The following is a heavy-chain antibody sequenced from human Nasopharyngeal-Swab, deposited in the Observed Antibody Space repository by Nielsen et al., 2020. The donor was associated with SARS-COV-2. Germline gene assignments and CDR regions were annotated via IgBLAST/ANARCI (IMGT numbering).Heavy chain of an antibody. J-gene: IGHJ6*02. Sequence: GGSLRLSCAASGFTFDDYAMHWVRQAPGKGLEWVSGISWNSGSIGYADSVKGRFTISRDNAKNSLYLQMNSLRAEDTALYYCAKDSSMVSLDVWGQGTTVTVSS. CDR1: GFTFDDYA. D-gene: IGHD5-18*01. V-gene: IGHV3-9*01. CDR2: ISWNSGSI. CDR3: AKDSSMVSLDV.